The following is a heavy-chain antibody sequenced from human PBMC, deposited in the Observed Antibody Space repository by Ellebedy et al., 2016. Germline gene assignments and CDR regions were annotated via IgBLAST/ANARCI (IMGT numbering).Heavy chain of an antibody. Sequence: ASVKVSCKASGYTFTNYGISWMRQAPGQGIEWMGWISAYNDNINYAQNLQGRVTMTIDTSTSTAYMVLRSLRSDDTAVYYCAREWNYGLIRGDPWGQGTLVTVSS. D-gene: IGHD1-7*01. CDR3: AREWNYGLIRGDP. CDR2: ISAYNDNI. CDR1: GYTFTNYG. V-gene: IGHV1-18*01. J-gene: IGHJ5*02.